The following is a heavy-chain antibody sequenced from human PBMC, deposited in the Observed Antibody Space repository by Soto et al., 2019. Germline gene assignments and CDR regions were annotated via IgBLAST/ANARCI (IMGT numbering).Heavy chain of an antibody. V-gene: IGHV1-18*01. CDR3: ARAPLDDYDSSGREFDY. Sequence: ASVKVSCKASGYTFTSYGISWVRQAPGQGLEWMGWISAYNGNTNYAQKLQGRVTMTTDTSTSTAYMELRSLRSDDTAVYYCARAPLDDYDSSGREFDYWGQGTLVTVSS. J-gene: IGHJ4*02. CDR2: ISAYNGNT. D-gene: IGHD3-22*01. CDR1: GYTFTSYG.